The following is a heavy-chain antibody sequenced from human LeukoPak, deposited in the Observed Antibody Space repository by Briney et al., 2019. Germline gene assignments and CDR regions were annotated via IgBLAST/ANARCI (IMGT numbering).Heavy chain of an antibody. Sequence: ASVKVSCKVSGYTLTELSMHWVRQAPGKGLEWMGGFDPEDGETIYAQKFQGRVTMTEGTSTDTAYMELSSLRSEDAAVYYCATGIAAAGTPWGGYYYGMDVWGQGTTATVSS. V-gene: IGHV1-24*01. CDR2: FDPEDGET. J-gene: IGHJ6*02. CDR1: GYTLTELS. CDR3: ATGIAAAGTPWGGYYYGMDV. D-gene: IGHD6-13*01.